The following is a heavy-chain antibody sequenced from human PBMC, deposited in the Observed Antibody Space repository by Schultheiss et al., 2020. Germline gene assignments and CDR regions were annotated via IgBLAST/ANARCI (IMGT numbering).Heavy chain of an antibody. CDR1: GFTFSTYA. CDR3: AREKEIHDYSNGGFDP. J-gene: IGHJ5*02. D-gene: IGHD4-11*01. CDR2: IWYDGSNK. Sequence: GGSLRLSCAASGFTFSTYAMSWVRQAPGKGLEWVAVIWYDGSNKYYADSVKGRFTISRDNSKNTLYLQMNSLRAEDTAVYYCAREKEIHDYSNGGFDPWGQGTLVTVAS. V-gene: IGHV3-33*08.